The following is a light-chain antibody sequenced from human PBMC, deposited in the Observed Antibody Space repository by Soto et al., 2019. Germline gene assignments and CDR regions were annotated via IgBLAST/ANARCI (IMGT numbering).Light chain of an antibody. V-gene: IGKV3-20*01. CDR3: QQYGSSPLT. Sequence: EIVLTQSPGTLSLSPGERATLSCRASQSVSSSYLAWYQQKPGQAPRLLIYGASSRAIHTPDRFSGSGSGTDFTLTISGLEPEDFAVYYCQQYGSSPLTFGGGTKVDIK. CDR2: GAS. J-gene: IGKJ4*01. CDR1: QSVSSSY.